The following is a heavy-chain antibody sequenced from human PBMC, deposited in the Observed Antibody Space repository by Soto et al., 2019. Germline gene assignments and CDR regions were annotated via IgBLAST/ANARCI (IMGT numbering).Heavy chain of an antibody. CDR1: GYTFTSYY. D-gene: IGHD2-15*01. V-gene: IGHV1-46*01. CDR2: INPSGGST. CDR3: ATVYCSGGSCYGIDY. Sequence: QVQLVQSGAEVKKPGASVKVSCKASGYTFTSYYMHWVRQAPGQGLEWMGIINPSGGSTTYAQKFQGKVTMXXDXSXTTVYMALSSLSSEDTAVYYCATVYCSGGSCYGIDYWGQGTLVTVSS. J-gene: IGHJ4*02.